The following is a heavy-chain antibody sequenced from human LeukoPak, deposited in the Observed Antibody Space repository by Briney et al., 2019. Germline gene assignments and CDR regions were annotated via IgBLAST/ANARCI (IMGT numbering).Heavy chain of an antibody. CDR1: GFTVSSNY. Sequence: GGSLRLSCAASGFTVSSNYMSWVRQAPGKGLEWVSVIYSGGSTYYADSVKGRFTISRDNSKNTVDLQMNSLRAEDTAVYYCARDLALAADGGGPYYYGMDVWGQGTTVTVSS. V-gene: IGHV3-66*01. CDR3: ARDLALAADGGGPYYYGMDV. J-gene: IGHJ6*02. CDR2: IYSGGST. D-gene: IGHD6-13*01.